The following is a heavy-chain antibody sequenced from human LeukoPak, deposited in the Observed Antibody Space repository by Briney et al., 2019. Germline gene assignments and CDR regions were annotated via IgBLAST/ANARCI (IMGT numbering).Heavy chain of an antibody. CDR1: GDSISSSSYY. Sequence: SETLSLTCTVSGDSISSSSYYWGWIRQPPGKGLEWIRSIYYSGSTYYNPSLKSRVTISVDTSKNQFSLKLSSVTAADTAVYYCARSSTTVVTDPFDYWGQGTLVTVSS. J-gene: IGHJ4*02. D-gene: IGHD4-23*01. CDR2: IYYSGST. V-gene: IGHV4-39*07. CDR3: ARSSTTVVTDPFDY.